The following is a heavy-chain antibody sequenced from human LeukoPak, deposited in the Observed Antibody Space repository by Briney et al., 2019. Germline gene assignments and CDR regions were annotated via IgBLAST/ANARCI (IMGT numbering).Heavy chain of an antibody. CDR3: ARAHFFGGATPDAFDI. CDR2: ISYDGSNK. CDR1: GLTFSSYG. J-gene: IGHJ3*02. Sequence: GRSLRLSCAASGLTFSSYGMHWVRQSPGKGLEWVAVISYDGSNKYYADSVKGRFTISRDNSKNTLYLQMNSLRAEDTAVYYCARAHFFGGATPDAFDIWGQGTMVTVSS. V-gene: IGHV3-30*03. D-gene: IGHD3-3*01.